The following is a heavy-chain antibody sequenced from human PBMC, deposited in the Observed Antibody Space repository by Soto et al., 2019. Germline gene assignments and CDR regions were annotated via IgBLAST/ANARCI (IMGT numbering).Heavy chain of an antibody. D-gene: IGHD3-10*01. Sequence: QVQLVQSGAEVKKPGSSVKVSCTASGGTSSSYAISWVRQAPGQGLEWMGGIFPILGTANYAQKFQGRITSTADESTSTAYMELSSLRSEDTAVYYCARVGRWLHFDYWGQGTLVTVSS. J-gene: IGHJ4*02. V-gene: IGHV1-69*01. CDR3: ARVGRWLHFDY. CDR1: GGTSSSYA. CDR2: IFPILGTA.